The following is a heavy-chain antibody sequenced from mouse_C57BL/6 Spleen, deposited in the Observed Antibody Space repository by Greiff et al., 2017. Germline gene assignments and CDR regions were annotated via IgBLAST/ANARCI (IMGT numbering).Heavy chain of an antibody. Sequence: VKLQQPGAELVKPGASVKMSCKASGYTFTSYWITWVKQRPGQGLEWIGDIYPGSVSTNYNEKFKSKATLTVDTSSSTAYMQLSSLTSEDSAVYYCARSPYYYGSSHWYFDVWGTGTTVTVSS. J-gene: IGHJ1*03. CDR2: IYPGSVST. CDR3: ARSPYYYGSSHWYFDV. CDR1: GYTFTSYW. D-gene: IGHD1-1*01. V-gene: IGHV1-55*01.